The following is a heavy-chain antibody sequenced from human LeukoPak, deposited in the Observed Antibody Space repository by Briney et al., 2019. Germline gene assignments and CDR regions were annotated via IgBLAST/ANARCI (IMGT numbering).Heavy chain of an antibody. J-gene: IGHJ3*02. V-gene: IGHV1-8*03. CDR2: MNPNSGNT. Sequence: ASVMVSCKASGYTFTSYDINWVRQATGQGLEWMGWMNPNSGNTGYAQKFQGRVTITRNTSISTAYMELSSLRSEDTAVYYCARGSLKLSEDAFDIWGQGTMVTVSS. D-gene: IGHD4-23*01. CDR1: GYTFTSYD. CDR3: ARGSLKLSEDAFDI.